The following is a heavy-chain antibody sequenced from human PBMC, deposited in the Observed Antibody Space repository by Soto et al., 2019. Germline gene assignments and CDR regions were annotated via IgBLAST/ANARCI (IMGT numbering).Heavy chain of an antibody. J-gene: IGHJ1*01. CDR1: GFTFSSYS. D-gene: IGHD6-13*01. CDR2: ISSSSSYI. V-gene: IGHV3-21*01. Sequence: GGSLRLSCAASGFTFSSYSMNWVRQAPGKGLEWVSSISSSSSYIYYADSVKGRFTISRDNAKNSLYLQMNSLRAEDTAVYYCARVGIAAADTQLWGQGTLVTVSS. CDR3: ARVGIAAADTQL.